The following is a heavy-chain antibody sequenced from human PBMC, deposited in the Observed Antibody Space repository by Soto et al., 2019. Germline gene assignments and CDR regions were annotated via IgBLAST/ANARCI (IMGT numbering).Heavy chain of an antibody. D-gene: IGHD3-16*01. Sequence: EAQLLESGGGLVQPGGSLRLSCAASGFSFSSYSMSWVRQTPGKGLEWVSSVSGSGISTYYADSMKGRFSISRDNSKNTLYLQMNNLRADDTAVYYCAKHLADYDSGSFPWLDPWGQGTLVTVSS. CDR3: AKHLADYDSGSFPWLDP. CDR2: VSGSGIST. J-gene: IGHJ5*02. V-gene: IGHV3-23*01. CDR1: GFSFSSYS.